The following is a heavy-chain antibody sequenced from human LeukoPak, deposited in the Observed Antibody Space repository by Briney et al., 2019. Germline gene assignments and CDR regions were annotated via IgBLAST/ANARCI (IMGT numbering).Heavy chain of an antibody. CDR3: ARVETYYDSSGYYYAGGSWFDP. CDR1: GGSISSGGYS. J-gene: IGHJ5*02. CDR2: IYHSGST. D-gene: IGHD3-22*01. Sequence: SQTLSLTCAVSGGSISSGGYSWSWIRQPPGKGLEWIGYIYHSGSTYYNPSLKSRVTISVDRSKNQFSLKLSSVTAADTAVYYCARVETYYDSSGYYYAGGSWFDPWGRGTLVTVSS. V-gene: IGHV4-30-2*01.